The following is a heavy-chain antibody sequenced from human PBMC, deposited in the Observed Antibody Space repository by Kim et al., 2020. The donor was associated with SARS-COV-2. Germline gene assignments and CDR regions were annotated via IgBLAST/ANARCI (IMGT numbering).Heavy chain of an antibody. CDR3: ARGGSGWRVNWFDP. Sequence: GGSLRLSCAASGFTFSSYWMSWVRQAPGKGLEWVANIKQDGSEKYYVDSVKGRFTISRDNAKNSLYLQMNSLRAEDTAVYYCARGGSGWRVNWFDPWGQGTLVTVSS. V-gene: IGHV3-7*03. D-gene: IGHD6-19*01. CDR2: IKQDGSEK. J-gene: IGHJ5*02. CDR1: GFTFSSYW.